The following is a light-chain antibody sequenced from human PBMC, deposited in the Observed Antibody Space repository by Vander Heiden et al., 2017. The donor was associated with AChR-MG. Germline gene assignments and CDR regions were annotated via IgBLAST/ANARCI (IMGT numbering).Light chain of an antibody. CDR2: DVS. V-gene: IGLV2-14*03. CDR1: SSDVGDYNY. CDR3: SSYTSSGTHVV. J-gene: IGLJ2*01. Sequence: QSALTQTASVSGSPGQSITVSCTGSSSDVGDYNYVSWYQQHPGKAPKLMISDVSNRPSGVSNRFSGSKSGSTASLTISGLQAEDEADYYCSSYTSSGTHVVFGGGTKLTVL.